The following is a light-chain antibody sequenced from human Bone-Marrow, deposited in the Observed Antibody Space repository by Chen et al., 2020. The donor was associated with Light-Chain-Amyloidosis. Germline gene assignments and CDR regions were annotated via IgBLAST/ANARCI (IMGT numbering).Light chain of an antibody. CDR2: EVT. CDR1: SSDVGGDNH. V-gene: IGLV2-14*01. Sequence: HSALTQPAPGSGSPGQSIHLSCTGTSSDVGGDNHVSWYQQHPDKAPKLMIYEVTNRPSWVPDRFSGSKSDNTASLTISGLQTEDEADYFCSSYTITNTLVFGSGTRVTVL. CDR3: SSYTITNTLV. J-gene: IGLJ1*01.